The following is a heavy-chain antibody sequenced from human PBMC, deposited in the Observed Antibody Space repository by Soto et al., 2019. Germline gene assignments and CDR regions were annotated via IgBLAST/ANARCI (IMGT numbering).Heavy chain of an antibody. Sequence: GASVKVSCKASGYTFTSYGISWVRQAPGQGLEWMGWISAYNGNTNYAQKLQGRVTMTTDTSTSTAYMELRSLRSDDTAVYYCARDSGGDDNVFWSGYYMVYYYYYVMDVWGQGTTVTVSS. J-gene: IGHJ6*02. V-gene: IGHV1-18*01. CDR1: GYTFTSYG. CDR2: ISAYNGNT. CDR3: ARDSGGDDNVFWSGYYMVYYYYYVMDV. D-gene: IGHD3-3*01.